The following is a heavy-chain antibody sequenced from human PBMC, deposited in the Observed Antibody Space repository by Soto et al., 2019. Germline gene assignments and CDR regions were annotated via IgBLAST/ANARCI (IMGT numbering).Heavy chain of an antibody. D-gene: IGHD5-12*01. V-gene: IGHV1-69*13. J-gene: IGHJ6*02. Sequence: SVKVSCKASGGTFSSYAISWVRQAPGQGLEWMGGIIPIFGTANYAQKFQGRVTITADESTSTAYMELSSLRSEDTAVYYCARDRNIVATIYNYYGMDVWGQGTTVTVS. CDR3: ARDRNIVATIYNYYGMDV. CDR2: IIPIFGTA. CDR1: GGTFSSYA.